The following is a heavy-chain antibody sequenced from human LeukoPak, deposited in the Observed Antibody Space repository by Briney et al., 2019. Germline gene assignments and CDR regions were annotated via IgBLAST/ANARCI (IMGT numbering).Heavy chain of an antibody. V-gene: IGHV3-23*01. J-gene: IGHJ4*02. CDR2: ISGSGGST. CDR1: GFTFSSYA. CDR3: AKSPDYYGSGSYYNYYFGY. Sequence: GGSLRLSCAASGFTFSSYAMSWVRQAPGKGLEWVSAISGSGGSTYYADSVKGRFAISRDNSKNTLYLQMNSLRAEDTAVYYCAKSPDYYGSGSYYNYYFGYWGQGTLVTVSS. D-gene: IGHD3-10*01.